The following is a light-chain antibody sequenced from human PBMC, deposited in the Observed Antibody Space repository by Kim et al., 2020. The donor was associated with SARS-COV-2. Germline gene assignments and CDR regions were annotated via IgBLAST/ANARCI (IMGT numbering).Light chain of an antibody. CDR2: DVS. CDR1: QSISTY. Sequence: WSPGERATLSCRASQSISTYLAWYQQKPGQTPSLLIYDVSNRATGIPARFSGSGSGTDFTLTISSLEPEDFAVYYCQQRSNWPLTFGGGTKVDIK. J-gene: IGKJ4*01. V-gene: IGKV3-11*01. CDR3: QQRSNWPLT.